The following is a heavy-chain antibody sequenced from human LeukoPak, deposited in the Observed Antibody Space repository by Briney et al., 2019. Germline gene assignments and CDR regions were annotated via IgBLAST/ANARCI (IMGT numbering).Heavy chain of an antibody. J-gene: IGHJ4*02. V-gene: IGHV1-18*01. CDR1: GYTFTSYG. CDR3: ARDRGVGATTYFDY. Sequence: ASVKVSCKASGYTFTSYGISWVRQAPGQGLEWMGWISAYNGNTNYAQKLQGRVTLTTDTSTSTAYMELRSLRSDDTAVYYCARDRGVGATTYFDYWGQGTLVTVSS. D-gene: IGHD1-26*01. CDR2: ISAYNGNT.